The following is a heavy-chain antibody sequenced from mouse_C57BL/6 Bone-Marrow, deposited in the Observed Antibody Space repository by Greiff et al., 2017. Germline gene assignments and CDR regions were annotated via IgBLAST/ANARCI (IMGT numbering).Heavy chain of an antibody. CDR3: SRWVRQDYYAMDY. Sequence: VQLQESGAELARPGASVKLSCKASGYTFTSYGISWVKQRTGQGLEWIGEIYPRSGNTYYNAKFKGKATLAADKSSSTAYMELRSLSSEDSAVYFCSRWVRQDYYAMDYWGQGTSVTVSS. V-gene: IGHV1-81*01. J-gene: IGHJ4*01. D-gene: IGHD2-14*01. CDR1: GYTFTSYG. CDR2: IYPRSGNT.